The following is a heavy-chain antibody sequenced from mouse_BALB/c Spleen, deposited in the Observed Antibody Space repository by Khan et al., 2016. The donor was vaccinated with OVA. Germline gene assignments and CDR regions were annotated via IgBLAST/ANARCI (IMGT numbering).Heavy chain of an antibody. Sequence: VQLVESGAELAKPGASVKMSCKASGYTFINYWILWVKQRPGQGLEWIGYINPSTAYTEYNQNFKDKATLNADNYSRTAYMQLSSLTSEDSAVYYCAIRGRRWDFDYWGQGTTLTVSS. CDR1: GYTFINYW. CDR2: INPSTAYT. CDR3: AIRGRRWDFDY. D-gene: IGHD1-1*01. J-gene: IGHJ2*01. V-gene: IGHV1-7*01.